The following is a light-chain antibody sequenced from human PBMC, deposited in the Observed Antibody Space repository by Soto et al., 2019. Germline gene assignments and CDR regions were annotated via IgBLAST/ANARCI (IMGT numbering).Light chain of an antibody. CDR1: SSNIGNNY. CDR2: ENS. Sequence: QSVLTQPPSVSAAPGQSVTISCSGSSSNIGNNYVSWYQQLPGTAPKLIIYENSKRPSGIPDRFSGSKSGTSATLAITGLQTGDEADYYCGTWDSGLSAGGVFGGGTKSPS. V-gene: IGLV1-51*01. J-gene: IGLJ3*02. CDR3: GTWDSGLSAGGV.